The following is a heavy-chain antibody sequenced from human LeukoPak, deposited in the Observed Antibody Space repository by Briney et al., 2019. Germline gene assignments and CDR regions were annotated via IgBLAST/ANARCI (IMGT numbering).Heavy chain of an antibody. CDR1: GYTFTGYY. Sequence: ASVKVSCKASGYTFTGYYMHWVRQAPGQGLEWMGWINPNSGDTGYAQKFQGRVSITRNTSISTAYMELSSLISDDTAVYYCARADGSSSISYYYLDVWGKGTTVTVSS. CDR3: ARADGSSSISYYYLDV. D-gene: IGHD6-6*01. V-gene: IGHV1-8*03. CDR2: INPNSGDT. J-gene: IGHJ6*04.